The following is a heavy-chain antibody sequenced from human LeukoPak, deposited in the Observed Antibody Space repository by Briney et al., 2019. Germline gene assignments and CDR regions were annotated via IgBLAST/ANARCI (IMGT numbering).Heavy chain of an antibody. D-gene: IGHD2-15*01. Sequence: GSLRLSCAASGFTFSRYWMSWVRQAPGKGLEWVANIKQDGSEKYYVDSVKGRFTISRGNAKNSLYLQMNSLRAEDTAVFYCASLGYCSGGSCFYGMDVWGQGTTVIVSS. V-gene: IGHV3-7*01. CDR1: GFTFSRYW. CDR3: ASLGYCSGGSCFYGMDV. J-gene: IGHJ6*02. CDR2: IKQDGSEK.